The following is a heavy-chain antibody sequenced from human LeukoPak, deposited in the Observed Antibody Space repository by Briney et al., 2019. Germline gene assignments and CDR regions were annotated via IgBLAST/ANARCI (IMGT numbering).Heavy chain of an antibody. CDR1: GGSISSSTYY. V-gene: IGHV3-66*01. J-gene: IGHJ6*02. CDR2: INDGTKT. Sequence: PSETLSLTCTVSGGSISSSTYYWGWIRRPPGKGLEWVSVINDGTKTDYAESVKGRFTISRDTYKNTLFLEMNSLRAEDTAVYYCAREPYYYEDNGYYRDYYYYGMDVWGQGTTVTVSS. CDR3: AREPYYYEDNGYYRDYYYYGMDV. D-gene: IGHD3-22*01.